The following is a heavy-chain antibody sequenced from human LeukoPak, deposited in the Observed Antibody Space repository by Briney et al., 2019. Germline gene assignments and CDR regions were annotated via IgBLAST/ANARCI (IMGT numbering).Heavy chain of an antibody. V-gene: IGHV4-59*01. CDR1: GGSISSYY. CDR3: ARSPGWYLDNNWFDP. CDR2: IYYSGST. J-gene: IGHJ5*02. D-gene: IGHD6-19*01. Sequence: SETLSLTCTVSGGSISSYYWSWIRQPPGKGLEWIVYIYYSGSTNYNPSLKSRVTISVDTSKNQFSLKLSSVTAADTAVYYCARSPGWYLDNNWFDPWGQGTLVTVSS.